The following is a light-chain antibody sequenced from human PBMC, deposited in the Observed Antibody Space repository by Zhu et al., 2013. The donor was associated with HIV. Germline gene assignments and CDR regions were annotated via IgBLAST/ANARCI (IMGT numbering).Light chain of an antibody. V-gene: IGKV4-1*01. CDR1: QSVLYSSNNKNY. J-gene: IGKJ3*01. CDR2: WAS. Sequence: DIVMTQSPDSLAVSLGERATINCKSSQSVLYSSNNKNYLAWYQQKPGQPPKLLIYWASTRESGVPDRFSGSGSGTDFTLTISSLQAEDVAVYYCQQYYSTPFTFG. CDR3: QQYYSTPFT.